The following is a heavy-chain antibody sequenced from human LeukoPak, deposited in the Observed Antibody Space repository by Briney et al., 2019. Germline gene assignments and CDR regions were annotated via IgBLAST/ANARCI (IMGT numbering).Heavy chain of an antibody. Sequence: ASVKVSCKASGGTFSSYAISWVRQAPGQGLEWMGGIIPIFGTANYAQKFQGRVTITTDESTSTAYLELSSLRSEDTAVYYCSSLSFGVVAPRYYYYYMDVWGKGTTVTVSS. CDR1: GGTFSSYA. CDR2: IIPIFGTA. D-gene: IGHD3-3*01. J-gene: IGHJ6*03. CDR3: SSLSFGVVAPRYYYYYMDV. V-gene: IGHV1-69*05.